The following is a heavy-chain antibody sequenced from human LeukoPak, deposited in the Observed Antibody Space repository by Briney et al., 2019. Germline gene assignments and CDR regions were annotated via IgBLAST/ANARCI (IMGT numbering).Heavy chain of an antibody. D-gene: IGHD2-15*01. Sequence: WASVKVSCKASGYTFTVYYMHWVRQAPGQGLEWMGIINPSGGRTNYAQKFQGRVTMTRDMSTSTVYMELSRLRSDDTAVYYCANSGGEEDDAFDIWGQGTMVTVSS. J-gene: IGHJ3*02. CDR3: ANSGGEEDDAFDI. V-gene: IGHV1-46*01. CDR1: GYTFTVYY. CDR2: INPSGGRT.